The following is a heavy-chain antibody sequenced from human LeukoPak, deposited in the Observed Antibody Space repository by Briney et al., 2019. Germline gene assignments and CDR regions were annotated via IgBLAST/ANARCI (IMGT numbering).Heavy chain of an antibody. D-gene: IGHD1-26*01. V-gene: IGHV3-23*01. CDR2: ISGSGGST. J-gene: IGHJ4*02. CDR1: GFTFSSYA. CDR3: AKDPLPYSGSYYPFDY. Sequence: GGSLRLSCAASGFTFSSYAMSWVRQAPGKGLEWVSAISGSGGSTYYADSVKGRFTISRDNSQNTLYVQMNSLRAEDTAVYYCAKDPLPYSGSYYPFDYWGQGTLVTVSS.